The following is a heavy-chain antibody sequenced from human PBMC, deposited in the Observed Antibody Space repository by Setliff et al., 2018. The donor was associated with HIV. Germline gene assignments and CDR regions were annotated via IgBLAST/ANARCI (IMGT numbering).Heavy chain of an antibody. CDR2: VYPGDSDS. J-gene: IGHJ5*02. D-gene: IGHD3-10*01. CDR3: VRLNRGSTWSIASDRGFFDP. Sequence: GESLKISCKASGYTFTHYWIGWVRQMPGKGLEWMGFVYPGDSDSRYGPSLQGQVTISADTSLKTAHLQWSSLKASDTATYFCVRLNRGSTWSIASDRGFFDPWGQGTLVTVSS. CDR1: GYTFTHYW. V-gene: IGHV5-51*01.